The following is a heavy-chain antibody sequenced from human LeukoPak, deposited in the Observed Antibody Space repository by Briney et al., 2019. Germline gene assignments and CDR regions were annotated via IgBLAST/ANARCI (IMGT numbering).Heavy chain of an antibody. CDR1: GFTFSNAW. V-gene: IGHV3-15*01. CDR3: TTLNYYGSGSYLTPPFDY. D-gene: IGHD3-10*01. CDR2: IKSKTDGGTT. J-gene: IGHJ4*02. Sequence: GGSLRLSCAASGFTFSNAWMSWVRQAPGKGLEWVGRIKSKTDGGTTDYAAPVKGRFTISRDDSKNTLYLQMNSLKTEDTAVYYCTTLNYYGSGSYLTPPFDYWGQGTLVTVSS.